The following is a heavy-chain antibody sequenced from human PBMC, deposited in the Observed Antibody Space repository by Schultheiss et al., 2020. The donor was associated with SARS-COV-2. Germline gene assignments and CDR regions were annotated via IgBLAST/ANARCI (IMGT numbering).Heavy chain of an antibody. CDR3: ARLLRAPDY. CDR1: GGSISSYY. CDR2: IYYSGST. Sequence: SETLSLTCTVSGGSISSYYWSWIRQPPGKGLEWIGYIYYSGSTYYNPSLKSRVTISVDTSKNQFSLKLSSVTAADTAVYYCARLLRAPDYWGQGTLVTVSS. V-gene: IGHV4-59*08. J-gene: IGHJ4*02.